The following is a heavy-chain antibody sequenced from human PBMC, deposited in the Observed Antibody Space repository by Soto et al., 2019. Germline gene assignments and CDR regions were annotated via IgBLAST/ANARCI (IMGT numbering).Heavy chain of an antibody. Sequence: SVKVSCKASGGTFSSYAISWVRQAPGQGLEWMGGIIPIFGTANYAQKFQGRVTITADESTSTAYMELSSLRSEDTAVFYCARSLSTIGARPDYWGQGTLVTVSS. D-gene: IGHD6-6*01. CDR1: GGTFSSYA. CDR2: IIPIFGTA. V-gene: IGHV1-69*13. J-gene: IGHJ4*02. CDR3: ARSLSTIGARPDY.